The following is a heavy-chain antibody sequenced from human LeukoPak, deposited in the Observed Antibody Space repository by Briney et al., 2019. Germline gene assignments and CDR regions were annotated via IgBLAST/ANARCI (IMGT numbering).Heavy chain of an antibody. CDR2: INPNSGGT. J-gene: IGHJ3*02. V-gene: IGHV1-2*02. CDR3: ARDIPYCSGGSCYPTDAFDI. D-gene: IGHD2-15*01. Sequence: ASVKVSCKASGYTFTGYYMHWVRQAPGQGLEWMGWINPNSGGTNYAQKFQGRVTMTRDTSISTAYMELSRLRSDDTAVYYCARDIPYCSGGSCYPTDAFDIWGQGTMVTVSS. CDR1: GYTFTGYY.